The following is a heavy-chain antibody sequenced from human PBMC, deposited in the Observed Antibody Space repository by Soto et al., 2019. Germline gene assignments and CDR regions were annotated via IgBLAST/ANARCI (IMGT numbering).Heavy chain of an antibody. D-gene: IGHD1-1*01. CDR3: ARELERVFDY. Sequence: GGSLRLSCAASGFTFSSYAMHWVRQAPGKGLEWVAVIAYDGRNKYYADSVKGRFTISRDNSKNTLYLQMNSLRIEDAAVYYCARELERVFDYWGQGTLVTVSS. V-gene: IGHV3-30*04. J-gene: IGHJ4*02. CDR1: GFTFSSYA. CDR2: IAYDGRNK.